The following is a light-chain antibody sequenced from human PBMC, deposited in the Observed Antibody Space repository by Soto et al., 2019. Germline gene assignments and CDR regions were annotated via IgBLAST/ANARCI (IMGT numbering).Light chain of an antibody. Sequence: QSALTQPPSASGSPGQSVTISCTGTSRDVGGYNYVSWYQHHPGKAPKLIIYEVYKRPSGVPDRFSGSKSGNTAALTVSGLQVEEEAYYYGSSYGGTNSYVFETGPKVTVL. CDR3: SSYGGTNSYV. V-gene: IGLV2-8*01. CDR2: EVY. J-gene: IGLJ1*01. CDR1: SRDVGGYNY.